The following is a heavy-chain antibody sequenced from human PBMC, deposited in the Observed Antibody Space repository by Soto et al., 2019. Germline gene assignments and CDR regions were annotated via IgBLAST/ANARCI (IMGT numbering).Heavy chain of an antibody. V-gene: IGHV3-30-3*01. CDR2: ISYDGSNK. CDR1: GFTFSSYA. J-gene: IGHJ2*01. D-gene: IGHD4-4*01. CDR3: ARPLWRNDYNWGYFDL. Sequence: QVQLVESGGGVVQPGRSLRLSCAASGFTFSSYAMHWVRQAPGKGLEWVAVISYDGSNKYYADSVKGRFTISRDNSKNALYLQMNSLRAEDTAVYYCARPLWRNDYNWGYFDLWGRVTLVTVSS.